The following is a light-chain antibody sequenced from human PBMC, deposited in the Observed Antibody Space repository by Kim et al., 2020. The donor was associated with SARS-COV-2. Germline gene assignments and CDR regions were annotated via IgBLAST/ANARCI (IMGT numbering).Light chain of an antibody. CDR2: GAS. J-gene: IGKJ1*01. CDR1: QSVSSSY. V-gene: IGKV3-20*01. Sequence: STGERATLSGRASQSVSSSYLAWYQQKPGQAPRLLIYGASSRATGIPDRFSGSGSGTDFTLTISRLEPEDFAVYYCQQYGSSPRTFGQGTKVEIK. CDR3: QQYGSSPRT.